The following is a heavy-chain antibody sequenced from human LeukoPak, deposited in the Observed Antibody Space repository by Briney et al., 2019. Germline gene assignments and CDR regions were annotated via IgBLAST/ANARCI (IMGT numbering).Heavy chain of an antibody. CDR1: GGSFSGYY. Sequence: SETLSLTCAVYGGSFSGYYWGWIRQPPGKGLEWIGEINHSGSTNYNPSLKSRVTISVDTSKNQFSLKLSSVTAADTAVYYCARDPLLYCSSTSCYAGAFDYWGQGTLVTVSS. D-gene: IGHD2-2*01. V-gene: IGHV4-34*01. J-gene: IGHJ4*02. CDR2: INHSGST. CDR3: ARDPLLYCSSTSCYAGAFDY.